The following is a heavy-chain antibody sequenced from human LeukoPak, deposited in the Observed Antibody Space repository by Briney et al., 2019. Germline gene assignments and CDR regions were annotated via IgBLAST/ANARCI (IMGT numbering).Heavy chain of an antibody. Sequence: ASVKVSCKASGYTFTSYAMNWVRQAPGQGLEWMGWINTNTGNPTYAQGFTGRFVFSLDTSVSTAYLQISSLKAEDTAVYYCARPWEYYCLFADDSYSLDVWGKGTTVTDSS. CDR3: ARPWEYYCLFADDSYSLDV. CDR2: INTNTGNP. V-gene: IGHV7-4-1*02. D-gene: IGHD3-10*01. CDR1: GYTFTSYA. J-gene: IGHJ6*03.